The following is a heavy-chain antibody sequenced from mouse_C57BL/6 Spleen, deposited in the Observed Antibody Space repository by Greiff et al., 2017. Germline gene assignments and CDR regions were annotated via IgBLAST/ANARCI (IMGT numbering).Heavy chain of an antibody. CDR3: SRELGRGYYCDY. J-gene: IGHJ2*01. Sequence: QVQLQQPGAELVMPGASVKLSCKASGYTFTSYLMHWVKQRPGQGLEWIGEIDPSDSYNNYNQQFKGKSTLTVDKSSSTAYMQLSSMTSKDSVVYYFSRELGRGYYCDYWGQGTTLTVSS. D-gene: IGHD4-1*01. V-gene: IGHV1-69*01. CDR2: IDPSDSYN. CDR1: GYTFTSYL.